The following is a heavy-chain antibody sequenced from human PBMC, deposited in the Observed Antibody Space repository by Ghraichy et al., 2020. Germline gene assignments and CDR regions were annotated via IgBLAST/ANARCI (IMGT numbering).Heavy chain of an antibody. V-gene: IGHV4-34*01. J-gene: IGHJ4*02. CDR2: INHSGST. Sequence: GSLRLSCAVYGGSFSGYYWSWIRQPPGKGLEWIGEINHSGSTNYNPSLKSRVTISVDTSKNQFSLKLSSVTAADTAVYYCARGPLYSSSLDWGQGTLVTVSS. CDR3: ARGPLYSSSLD. D-gene: IGHD6-13*01. CDR1: GGSFSGYY.